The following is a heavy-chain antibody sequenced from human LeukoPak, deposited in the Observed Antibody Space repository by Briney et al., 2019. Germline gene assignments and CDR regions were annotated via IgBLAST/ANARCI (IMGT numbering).Heavy chain of an antibody. CDR2: ISYDGSNK. CDR1: GFTFSSYA. CDR3: ARRSLRYYYGMDV. J-gene: IGHJ6*02. Sequence: GRSLRLSCAASGFTFSSYAMHWVRQAPGKGLEWVAVISYDGSNKYYADFVEGRFTISRDNSKNTLYLQMNSLRAEDTAVYYCARRSLRYYYGMDVWGQGTTVTVSS. V-gene: IGHV3-30-3*01. D-gene: IGHD1-26*01.